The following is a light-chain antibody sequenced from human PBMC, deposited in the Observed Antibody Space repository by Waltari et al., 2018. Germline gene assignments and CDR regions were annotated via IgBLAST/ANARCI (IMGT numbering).Light chain of an antibody. CDR2: AAS. V-gene: IGKV1-13*02. CDR1: QGISNG. J-gene: IGKJ2*01. CDR3: QQGNSFPYT. Sequence: AIQLTQSPSSLSASVGDRVSITCRASQGISNGLAWYQQKPGKAPKLLIYAASRLESGVPPRFSGSGSGTDFILAISSLQPEDCGTFYCQQGNSFPYTFGQGTKLEI.